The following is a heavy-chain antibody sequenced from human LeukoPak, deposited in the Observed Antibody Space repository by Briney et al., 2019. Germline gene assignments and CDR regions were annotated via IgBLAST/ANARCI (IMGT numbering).Heavy chain of an antibody. CDR1: GGSISSYY. CDR2: IYTSGST. Sequence: SETLSLTCTVSGGSISSYYWSWIRQPAGKGLEWIGRIYTSGSTNYNPSLKSRVTMSVDTSKNQFSLKLSSVTAADTAVYYCARGVYYYDSSGPPNWFDPRGQGTLVTVSS. V-gene: IGHV4-4*07. CDR3: ARGVYYYDSSGPPNWFDP. D-gene: IGHD3-22*01. J-gene: IGHJ5*02.